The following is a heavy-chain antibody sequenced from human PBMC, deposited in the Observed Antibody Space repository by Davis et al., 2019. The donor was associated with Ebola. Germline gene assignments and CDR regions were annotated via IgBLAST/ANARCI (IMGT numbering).Heavy chain of an antibody. Sequence: AASVKVSCKASGYTFTSYAMHWVRQAPGQRLEWMGWINAGNGNTKYSQKFQGRVTITRDTSASTAYMELNSLRAEDTAVYYCARVSGYSSSWIDYWGQGTLVTVSS. CDR2: INAGNGNT. CDR3: ARVSGYSSSWIDY. D-gene: IGHD6-13*01. CDR1: GYTFTSYA. V-gene: IGHV1-3*01. J-gene: IGHJ4*02.